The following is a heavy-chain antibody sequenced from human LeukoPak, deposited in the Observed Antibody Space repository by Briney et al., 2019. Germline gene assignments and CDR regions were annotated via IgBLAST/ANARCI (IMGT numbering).Heavy chain of an antibody. Sequence: PGGSLRLSCAASGFTFDDYAMHWVRQAPGKGLEWVSGISWNSGSIGYADSVKGRFTISRDNAKNSLYLQMNSLRAEDTALYYCAKALSGWPSYYYGMDVWGQGTTVTVSS. CDR1: GFTFDDYA. V-gene: IGHV3-9*01. CDR2: ISWNSGSI. J-gene: IGHJ6*02. CDR3: AKALSGWPSYYYGMDV. D-gene: IGHD6-19*01.